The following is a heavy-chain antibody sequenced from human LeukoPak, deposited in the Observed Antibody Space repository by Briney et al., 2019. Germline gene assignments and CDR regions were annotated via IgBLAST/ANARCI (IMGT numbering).Heavy chain of an antibody. V-gene: IGHV1-69*13. D-gene: IGHD3-10*01. J-gene: IGHJ6*02. CDR3: ARDWGSALWFGSGPEVYYYYYGMDV. CDR1: GYTFTSYG. Sequence: ASVKVSCKASGYTFTSYGISWVRQAPGQGLEWMGGIIPIFGTANYAQKFQGRVTITADESTSTAYMELSSLRSEDTAVYYCARDWGSALWFGSGPEVYYYYYGMDVWGQGTTVTVSS. CDR2: IIPIFGTA.